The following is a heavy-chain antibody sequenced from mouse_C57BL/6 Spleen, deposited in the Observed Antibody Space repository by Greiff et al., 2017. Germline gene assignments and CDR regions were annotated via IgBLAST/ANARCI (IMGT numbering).Heavy chain of an antibody. Sequence: VQLQQPGAELVMPGASVKLSCKASGYTFTSYWMHWVKQRPGQGLEWIGEIDPSDSYTNYNQKFKGKSTLTVDKSSSTAYMQLSSLTSEDSAVYYCARSGSNWAWFAYWGQGTLVTVSA. CDR1: GYTFTSYW. V-gene: IGHV1-69*01. CDR2: IDPSDSYT. D-gene: IGHD4-1*01. J-gene: IGHJ3*01. CDR3: ARSGSNWAWFAY.